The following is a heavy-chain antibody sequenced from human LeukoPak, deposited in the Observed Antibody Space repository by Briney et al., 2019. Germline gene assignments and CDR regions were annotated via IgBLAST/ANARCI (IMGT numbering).Heavy chain of an antibody. CDR1: GFTVITND. CDR2: LYSDGNT. V-gene: IGHV3-53*01. CDR3: ARGVEPLAANTLAY. Sequence: PGGSLRLSCAASGFTVITNDMTWVRQAPGKGLEWVSVLYSDGNTKYADSVQGRFTISRDNSKNTLCLEMNSLSPDDTAVYYCARGVEPLAANTLAYWGQGTLVTVSS. J-gene: IGHJ4*02. D-gene: IGHD1-14*01.